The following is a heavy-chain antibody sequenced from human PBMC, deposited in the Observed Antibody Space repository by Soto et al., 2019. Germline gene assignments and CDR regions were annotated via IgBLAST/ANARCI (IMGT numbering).Heavy chain of an antibody. CDR3: ARDKITGLFDY. CDR2: INHSGST. D-gene: IGHD2-8*02. V-gene: IGHV4-34*01. CDR1: GGSFSGYY. Sequence: QVQLQQWGAGLLKPSETLSLTCAVYGGSFSGYYWTWIRQPPGTGLEWIGEINHSGSTNYNPSLKSRVTISGDTSKNQLSLKLTSVTAADTAVYYCARDKITGLFDYWGQGTLVTVSS. J-gene: IGHJ4*02.